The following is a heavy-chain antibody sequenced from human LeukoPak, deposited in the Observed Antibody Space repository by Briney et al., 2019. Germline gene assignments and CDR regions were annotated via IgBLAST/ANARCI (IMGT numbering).Heavy chain of an antibody. J-gene: IGHJ4*02. D-gene: IGHD5-18*01. CDR2: INPNSGAT. Sequence: ASVKVSCKASEYTCTGYYMHWVRQAPGQGLEWMRWINPNSGATDYAQNFQGRVTLTRDTSISTAYMELSRLRSDDTAVYYCASGYRFGNWGQGTLVTVSS. V-gene: IGHV1-2*02. CDR1: EYTCTGYY. CDR3: ASGYRFGN.